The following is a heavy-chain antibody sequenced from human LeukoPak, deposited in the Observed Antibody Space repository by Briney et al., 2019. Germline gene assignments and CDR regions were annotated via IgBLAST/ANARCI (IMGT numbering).Heavy chain of an antibody. D-gene: IGHD3-10*01. Sequence: PGGSLRLSCAASGFTFNTYAMSWVRQAPGKGLEWVSGISGSGYSTYYADSVKGRFTISRHNSKSTLYLQMNSLRAEDTAVYYCAKDPGSGTFYADYFDYWGQGTPVTVSS. CDR3: AKDPGSGTFYADYFDY. J-gene: IGHJ4*02. CDR1: GFTFNTYA. V-gene: IGHV3-23*01. CDR2: ISGSGYST.